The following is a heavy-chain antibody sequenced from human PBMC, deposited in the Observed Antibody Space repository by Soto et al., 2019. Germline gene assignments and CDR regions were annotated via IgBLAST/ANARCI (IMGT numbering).Heavy chain of an antibody. D-gene: IGHD1-1*01. CDR3: AIGLEAWHQLSPFDI. CDR2: IWYDGSNQ. J-gene: IGHJ3*02. Sequence: GGSLRLSCAASGFTFSNYGMHWVRQAPGKGLEWVAVIWYDGSNQYYADSVKGRFTISRDNSKNTLYLQMNSLRAEDTAVYYCAIGLEAWHQLSPFDIWGLGTMVTVSS. V-gene: IGHV3-33*01. CDR1: GFTFSNYG.